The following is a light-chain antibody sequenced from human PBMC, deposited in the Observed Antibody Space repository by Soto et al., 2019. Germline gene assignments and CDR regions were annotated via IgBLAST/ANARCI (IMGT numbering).Light chain of an antibody. Sequence: QSVLTQPASVSGSPGQSITISCTGTSSDLGSYDLVSWYQQHPGKAPKLMVYEGSKRPSGVSDRFSGSKSAYTASLTISGLQADDEAVYYCSSYAGSSTWVFGGGTKVTVL. J-gene: IGLJ3*02. CDR1: SSDLGSYDL. CDR3: SSYAGSSTWV. CDR2: EGS. V-gene: IGLV2-23*01.